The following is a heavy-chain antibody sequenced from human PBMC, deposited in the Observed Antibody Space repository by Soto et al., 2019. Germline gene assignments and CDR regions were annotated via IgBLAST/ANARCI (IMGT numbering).Heavy chain of an antibody. CDR1: GGSVTYSY. CDR2: IYYNGNT. CDR3: AKMYSSTWPYFNY. D-gene: IGHD6-13*01. Sequence: QVHLQESGPGLVKPSETLSLTCTVSGGSVTYSYWSWIRKPPGGGLEWIAYIYYNGNTNYNPSLKSRVTISVDTSRDQFSLKLSSVTAADTAIYYCAKMYSSTWPYFNYWGQGTLVTVSS. J-gene: IGHJ4*02. V-gene: IGHV4-59*02.